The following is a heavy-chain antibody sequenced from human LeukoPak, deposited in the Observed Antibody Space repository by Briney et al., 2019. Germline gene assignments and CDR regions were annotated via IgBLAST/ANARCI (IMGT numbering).Heavy chain of an antibody. CDR2: IGGSGDST. D-gene: IGHD3-22*01. V-gene: IGHV3-23*01. CDR3: GENYYDSSGYSVVRD. CDR1: GFTFSSYA. J-gene: IGHJ4*02. Sequence: GESLRLSCAASGFTFSSYAMSWVRQTPGKGLEWVSGIGGSGDSTYYAESVKGRFTISRDNSKNTLYLQMNSLRAEDTAVYYCGENYYDSSGYSVVRDWGQGTLVTVSS.